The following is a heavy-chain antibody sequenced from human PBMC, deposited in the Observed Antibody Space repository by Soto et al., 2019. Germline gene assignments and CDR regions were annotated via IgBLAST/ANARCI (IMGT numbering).Heavy chain of an antibody. Sequence: SETLALTCAVYGGSGGSFSGYYWSWIRQPPGKGLEWIGTIYYHGNTYSNPSLKSRVTISVDTSNNQLSLKLRSVTAADTAVYYCARHDGFSSGWIFDYWGHGPLVTAPQ. J-gene: IGHJ4*01. V-gene: IGHV4-39*01. CDR2: IYYHGNT. CDR1: GGSGGSFSGYY. D-gene: IGHD6-19*01. CDR3: ARHDGFSSGWIFDY.